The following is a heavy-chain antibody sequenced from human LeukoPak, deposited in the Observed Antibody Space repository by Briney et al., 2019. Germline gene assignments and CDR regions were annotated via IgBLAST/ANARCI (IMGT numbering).Heavy chain of an antibody. CDR2: IRSKAYGGTT. J-gene: IGHJ4*02. V-gene: IGHV3-49*04. CDR1: GFTFGDYA. CDR3: TRVYYGSGSYFGFPELYYFDY. D-gene: IGHD3-10*01. Sequence: GGSLRLSCTASGFTFGDYAMSWVRQAPGKGLEWVGFIRSKAYGGTTEYAASVKGRFTISRDDSKSIAYLQMNSLKTEDTAVYYCTRVYYGSGSYFGFPELYYFDYWGQGTLVTVSS.